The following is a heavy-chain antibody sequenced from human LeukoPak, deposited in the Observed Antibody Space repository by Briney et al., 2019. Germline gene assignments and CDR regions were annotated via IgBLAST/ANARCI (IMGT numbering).Heavy chain of an antibody. CDR1: GFTFGSFS. V-gene: IGHV3-21*01. J-gene: IGHJ4*02. D-gene: IGHD2-15*01. CDR3: ARGKEYCSGGSFYNIDY. CDR2: ISSSGTYI. Sequence: PGGSLRLSCAASGFTFGSFSMTCVRQAPGKGRGWVSSISSSGTYIYYADSVKGRFTISRDNAKNSLYLQMNSLRAEDTAVYYCARGKEYCSGGSFYNIDYWGQGTLVTVSS.